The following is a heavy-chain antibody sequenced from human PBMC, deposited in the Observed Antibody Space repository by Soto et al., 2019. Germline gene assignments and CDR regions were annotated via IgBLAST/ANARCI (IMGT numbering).Heavy chain of an antibody. CDR3: ARGGHDFWSGYYSGMDV. V-gene: IGHV1-8*01. D-gene: IGHD3-3*01. J-gene: IGHJ6*02. CDR2: MNPNSGNT. CDR1: GYTFTSYD. Sequence: ASVKVSCKASGYTFTSYDINWVRQATGQGLEWTGWMNPNSGNTGYAQKFQGRVTMTRNTSISTAYMELSSLRSEDTAVYYCARGGHDFWSGYYSGMDVWAKGPRSPSP.